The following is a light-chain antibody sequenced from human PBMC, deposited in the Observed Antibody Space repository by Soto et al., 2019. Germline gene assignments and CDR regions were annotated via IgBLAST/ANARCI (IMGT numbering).Light chain of an antibody. CDR2: RSS. J-gene: IGKJ4*01. Sequence: IEMTQSPSSLSVSIGDRAIITCRASQSISTNLNWYQFKPGKAPRLVIFRSSTSQSGVPSRFSGRGSGTDFTLTISRLQPEDFATYFCQQTFSPYVSFGGGTRVEI. V-gene: IGKV1-39*01. CDR3: QQTFSPYVS. CDR1: QSISTN.